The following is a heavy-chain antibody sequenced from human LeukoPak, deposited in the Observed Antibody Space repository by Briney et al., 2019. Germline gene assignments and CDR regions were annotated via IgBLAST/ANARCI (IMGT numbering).Heavy chain of an antibody. D-gene: IGHD5-18*01. CDR2: INAGNAYT. J-gene: IGHJ4*02. CDR3: ARYRYRYSYGPSDY. Sequence: ASVKVSCKTSGYTFTSYAMHLVRQAPGQRLEWMGCINAGNAYTKYSQKVQGRVTITRDTAASTAYMELSSLRAEDTAVYYCARYRYRYSYGPSDYWGQGTLVTVSS. V-gene: IGHV1-3*01. CDR1: GYTFTSYA.